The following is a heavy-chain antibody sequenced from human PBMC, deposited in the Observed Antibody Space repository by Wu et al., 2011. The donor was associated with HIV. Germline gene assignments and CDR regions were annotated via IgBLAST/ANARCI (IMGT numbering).Heavy chain of an antibody. CDR3: ARAFYDAGSYSPNWFDP. J-gene: IGHJ5*02. Sequence: QVQLVQSGAEVKKPGASVKVSCKASGYTLTNYGISWVRQAPGQGLEWMGWISAYNGNTNYAQNLQGRVTMTTDTSTSTAYMELRSLRSDDTAVYYCARAFYDAGSYSPNWFDPWGQGTLVTVSS. CDR2: ISAYNGNT. D-gene: IGHD3-10*01. CDR1: GYTLTNYG. V-gene: IGHV1-18*01.